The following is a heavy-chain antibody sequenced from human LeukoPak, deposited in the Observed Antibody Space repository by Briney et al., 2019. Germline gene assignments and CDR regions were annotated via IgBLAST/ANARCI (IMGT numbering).Heavy chain of an antibody. V-gene: IGHV3-23*01. Sequence: GGSLRLSCAASGFTFSRYAMSWVGQAPGKGVEGVSAISGSGGSTYYADSVKGRFTISRDNSKNTLFLQMNSLRAEDTAVFYCAKRSGYTTGWFFDFWGQGTLVTVSS. CDR2: ISGSGGST. CDR1: GFTFSRYA. CDR3: AKRSGYTTGWFFDF. J-gene: IGHJ4*02. D-gene: IGHD6-19*01.